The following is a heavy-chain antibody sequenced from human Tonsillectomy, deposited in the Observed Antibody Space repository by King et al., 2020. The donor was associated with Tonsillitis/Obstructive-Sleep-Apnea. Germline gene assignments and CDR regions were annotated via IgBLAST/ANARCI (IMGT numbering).Heavy chain of an antibody. CDR3: ARDMVLEAGGDAFDI. J-gene: IGHJ3*02. D-gene: IGHD2-8*01. Sequence: QLQESGPGLVKPSETLSLTCTVSGVSISSYYWSWIRQPSGKGLEWIGYNYYSGSTNYNPSLKSRVTISVDTSKNQFSLKLSSVTAADTAVYYCARDMVLEAGGDAFDIWGRGTMVTVSS. CDR2: NYYSGST. V-gene: IGHV4-59*01. CDR1: GVSISSYY.